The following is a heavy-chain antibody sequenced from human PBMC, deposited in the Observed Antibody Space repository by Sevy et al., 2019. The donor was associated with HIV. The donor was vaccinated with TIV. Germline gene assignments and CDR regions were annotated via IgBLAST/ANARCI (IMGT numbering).Heavy chain of an antibody. Sequence: GGSLRHSCAASGFTFSKYSMSWVRQPPGKGLEWVSTLSFGCGEINYADSVKGRFTISGDNSKSSVYLQMNNLRPEDTAVYYCAREGCTKPHDYWGQGTLVTVSS. D-gene: IGHD2-8*01. V-gene: IGHV3-23*01. CDR2: LSFGCGEI. CDR3: AREGCTKPHDY. J-gene: IGHJ4*02. CDR1: GFTFSKYS.